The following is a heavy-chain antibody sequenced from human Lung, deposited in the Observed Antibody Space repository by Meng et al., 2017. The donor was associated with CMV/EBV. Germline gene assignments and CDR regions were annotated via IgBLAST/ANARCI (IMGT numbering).Heavy chain of an antibody. CDR2: IKHDGSER. CDR1: GFTFSSYW. J-gene: IGHJ4*02. D-gene: IGHD1-1*01. Sequence: ESXKISWAASGFTFSSYWMKWVRQGPGKGLQWVATIKHDGSERYYVDSVKGRFSISRDNAKNSLHLQMNSLTAEDTAVYYCARENWYAGDYWGQGTRVTVAS. CDR3: ARENWYAGDY. V-gene: IGHV3-7*01.